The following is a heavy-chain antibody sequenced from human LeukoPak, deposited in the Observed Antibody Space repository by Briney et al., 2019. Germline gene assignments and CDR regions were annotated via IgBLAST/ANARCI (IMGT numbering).Heavy chain of an antibody. CDR1: GGSINNYY. V-gene: IGHV4-59*08. J-gene: IGHJ4*02. Sequence: SETLSLTCTVSGGSINNYYWSWIRQPPGKGLEWIGSISYSGSTNYTPSLESRVTISVDTSKNHFSLNLRSMTAADTAVYYCGRHRYSYPAYYFDSWGQGTLVTVSS. CDR3: GRHRYSYPAYYFDS. CDR2: ISYSGST. D-gene: IGHD5-18*01.